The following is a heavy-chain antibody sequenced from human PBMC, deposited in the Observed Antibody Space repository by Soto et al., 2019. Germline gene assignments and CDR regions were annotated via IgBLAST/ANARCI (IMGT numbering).Heavy chain of an antibody. Sequence: EVALLESGGGLVQPEGSLRLSCEVSGVAFSFYSMSWVRQAPGKGLEWVASISGNGATTYYAASGKGRFTFSRDNSKNTVHLQMNSLRGEDTAVYYCAKDRGGFTSGWEFFDFWGQGTLVTVSS. D-gene: IGHD6-19*01. CDR1: GVAFSFYS. CDR2: ISGNGATT. J-gene: IGHJ4*02. CDR3: AKDRGGFTSGWEFFDF. V-gene: IGHV3-23*01.